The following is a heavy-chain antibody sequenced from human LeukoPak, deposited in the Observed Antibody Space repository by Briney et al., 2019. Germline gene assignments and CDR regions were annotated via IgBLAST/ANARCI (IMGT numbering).Heavy chain of an antibody. D-gene: IGHD6-6*01. Sequence: ASVKVSCKASGYTFTSYYMHWLRQAPGQGLEWMGIINPSGGSTSYAQQFQGRVTMPRDMSTSTVYMDLSSLRSEDTAVYYCARDQSSAFDIGGQGTMVTVSS. CDR3: ARDQSSAFDI. V-gene: IGHV1-46*01. CDR1: GYTFTSYY. CDR2: INPSGGST. J-gene: IGHJ3*02.